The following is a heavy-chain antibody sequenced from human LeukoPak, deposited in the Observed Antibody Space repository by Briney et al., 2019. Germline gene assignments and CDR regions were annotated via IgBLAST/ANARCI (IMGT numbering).Heavy chain of an antibody. D-gene: IGHD3-10*01. J-gene: IGHJ4*02. Sequence: PGGSLRLSCAASGFTFKDVWMSWVRQAPGKGLEWVSAISGSGGGTYYADSVKGRFTISRDNSKNTLYLQMNSLRAEDTAVYYCAKGKHGGDYWGQGTLVTVSS. CDR2: ISGSGGGT. CDR1: GFTFKDVW. CDR3: AKGKHGGDY. V-gene: IGHV3-23*01.